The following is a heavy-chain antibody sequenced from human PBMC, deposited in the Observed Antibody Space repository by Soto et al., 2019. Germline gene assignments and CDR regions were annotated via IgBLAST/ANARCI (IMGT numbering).Heavy chain of an antibody. J-gene: IGHJ4*02. CDR3: ARRRCGGGSCPYYFDC. CDR2: VYYSGST. V-gene: IGHV4-39*01. CDR1: GGSISSSSYY. Sequence: SETLSLTCTVSGGSISSSSYYWGWIRQPPGKGLEWIGSVYYSGSTDYNPSLKSRVTISVDTPKNQFSLKVNSVTAADTAVYYCARRRCGGGSCPYYFDCWGQGIRVTVSS. D-gene: IGHD2-15*01.